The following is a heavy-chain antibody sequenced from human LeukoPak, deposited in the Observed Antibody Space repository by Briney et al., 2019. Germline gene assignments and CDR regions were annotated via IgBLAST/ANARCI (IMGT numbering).Heavy chain of an antibody. CDR2: IYTSGST. V-gene: IGHV4-4*07. CDR3: ARDHSSSSHFDY. Sequence: PSETLSLTCTVSGDSMNSYYWSWIRQPAGKGLQWIGRIYTSGSTNYNPSLKSRVTMSVDTSKNQFSLKLSSVTAADTAVYYCARDHSSSSHFDYWGQGTLVTVSS. J-gene: IGHJ4*02. CDR1: GDSMNSYY. D-gene: IGHD6-6*01.